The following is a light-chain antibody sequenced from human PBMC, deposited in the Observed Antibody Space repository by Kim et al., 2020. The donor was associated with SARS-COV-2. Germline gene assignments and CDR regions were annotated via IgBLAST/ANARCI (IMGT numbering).Light chain of an antibody. CDR2: DAS. Sequence: EIVLTQSPGTLSLSPGERATLSCRASQSVSTAYNTFLAWYQQKPGQAPRLLMYDASSRPDGIPDRFSGSGSGTDFTLTISRLEPEDFAVYHCQQYHYAPPTFGQGTKLEI. J-gene: IGKJ2*01. CDR3: QQYHYAPPT. V-gene: IGKV3-20*01. CDR1: QSVSTAY.